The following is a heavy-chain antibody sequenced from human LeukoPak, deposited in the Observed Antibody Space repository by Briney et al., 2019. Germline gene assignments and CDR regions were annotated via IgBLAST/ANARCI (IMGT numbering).Heavy chain of an antibody. J-gene: IGHJ3*02. CDR1: GFTFSSYA. D-gene: IGHD3-22*01. Sequence: GGSLRLSCAASGFTFSSYAMSWVRQAPGKGLEWVSAISGSGGSTYCADSVKGRFTISRDNAKNTLYLQMNSLRAEDTAVYYCAKDPSTYYYDSSGHAFDIWGQGTMVTVSS. V-gene: IGHV3-23*01. CDR2: ISGSGGST. CDR3: AKDPSTYYYDSSGHAFDI.